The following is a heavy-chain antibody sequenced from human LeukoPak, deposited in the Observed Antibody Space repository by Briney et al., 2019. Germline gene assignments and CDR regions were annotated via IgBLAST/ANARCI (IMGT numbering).Heavy chain of an antibody. CDR1: GGSLSFYY. CDR2: IDYSGST. Sequence: SDTLSLTCAVWGGSLSFYYWRCLRHPPEEGVEGLGDIDYSGSTNYNASLKSRVTISVDTSKNQFSLKLSSVTAADTAVYYCARGIGIAVAGAFDYWGQGTLVTVSS. CDR3: ARGIGIAVAGAFDY. V-gene: IGHV4-34*01. D-gene: IGHD6-19*01. J-gene: IGHJ4*02.